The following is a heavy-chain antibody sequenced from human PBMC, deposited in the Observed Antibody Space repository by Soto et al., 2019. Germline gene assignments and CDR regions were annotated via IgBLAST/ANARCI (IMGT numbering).Heavy chain of an antibody. CDR1: GLTVSNSE. Sequence: GGSLRLSCTASGLTVSNSEMNWVRQAPGKGLEWVSYINEDGTTFYADSVKGRFTISRDSAENSLFLQMNSLRGDDTAVYYCSRDKGERVAYGMDVWGQGTTVTVSS. D-gene: IGHD3-16*01. CDR3: SRDKGERVAYGMDV. J-gene: IGHJ6*02. V-gene: IGHV3-48*03. CDR2: INEDGTT.